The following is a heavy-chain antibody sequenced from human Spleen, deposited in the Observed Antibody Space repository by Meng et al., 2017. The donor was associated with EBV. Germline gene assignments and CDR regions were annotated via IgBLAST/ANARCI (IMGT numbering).Heavy chain of an antibody. D-gene: IGHD3-10*01. CDR2: ISAGIGNT. CDR1: GFTFSDSA. J-gene: IGHJ4*02. V-gene: IGHV3-23*04. Sequence: EVQLGESWGGLVQPGGSLRLSCAASGFTFSDSAMSWVRQAPGKGLEWVSTISAGIGNTHYADSVKGRFTISRDNSKNTLYLQMNNLRADDTAVYYCALWFREHFNYWGQGTLVTVSS. CDR3: ALWFREHFNY.